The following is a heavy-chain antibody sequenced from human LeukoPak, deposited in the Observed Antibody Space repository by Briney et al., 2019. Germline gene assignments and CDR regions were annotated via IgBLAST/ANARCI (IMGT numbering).Heavy chain of an antibody. D-gene: IGHD4-11*01. CDR1: GYTFTGYY. Sequence: ASVKVSCKASGYTFTGYYMHWVRQAPGQGLEWMGWINPNSGGTNYEQKFQGRVTMTRDTSISTAYMELSSLRPDDTAVYYCANEPTQANWFDPWGQGTLVTVSS. CDR2: INPNSGGT. CDR3: ANEPTQANWFDP. V-gene: IGHV1-2*02. J-gene: IGHJ5*02.